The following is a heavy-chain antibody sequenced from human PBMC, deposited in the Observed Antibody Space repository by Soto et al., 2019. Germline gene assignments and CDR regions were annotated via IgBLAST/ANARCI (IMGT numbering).Heavy chain of an antibody. J-gene: IGHJ5*02. CDR2: INPNSGGT. CDR3: ARERTIFGVVVFDP. Sequence: GASVKVSCKASGYTFTGYYMHWVRQAPGQGLEWMGWINPNSGGTNYAQKFQGRVTMTRDTSISTAYMELSRLRSDDTAVYYCARERTIFGVVVFDPWGQGTLVTVSS. D-gene: IGHD3-3*01. CDR1: GYTFTGYY. V-gene: IGHV1-2*02.